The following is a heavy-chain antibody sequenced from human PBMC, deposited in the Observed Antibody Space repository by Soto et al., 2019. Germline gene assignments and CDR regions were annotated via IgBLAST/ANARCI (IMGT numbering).Heavy chain of an antibody. CDR1: GFTFGTYA. Sequence: PGGSLTLSCAASGFTFGTYAMNWVRQAPGKGLEWVSGISGSGGSTYYADSVKGRFTISRDNSKNTLYPQMNSLRADDTAVYYCAKDRSVDTRDWFDPWGQGTLVTVSS. V-gene: IGHV3-23*01. CDR3: AKDRSVDTRDWFDP. J-gene: IGHJ5*02. CDR2: ISGSGGST. D-gene: IGHD5-18*01.